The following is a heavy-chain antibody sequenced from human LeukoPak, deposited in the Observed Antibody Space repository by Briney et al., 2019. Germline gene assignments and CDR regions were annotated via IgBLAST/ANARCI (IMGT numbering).Heavy chain of an antibody. CDR2: ISSSGSTI. CDR1: GFTFSDYY. V-gene: IGHV3-11*04. Sequence: PGGSLRLSCAASGFTFSDYYMSWIRQAPGKGLEWVSYISSSGSTIYYADSVKGRFTISRDNSKNTLYLQMGSLRAEDMAVYYCAREGGSYGSFDYWGQGTLVTVSS. J-gene: IGHJ4*02. D-gene: IGHD1-26*01. CDR3: AREGGSYGSFDY.